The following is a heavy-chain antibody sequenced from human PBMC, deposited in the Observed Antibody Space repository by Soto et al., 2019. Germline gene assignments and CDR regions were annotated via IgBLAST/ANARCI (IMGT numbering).Heavy chain of an antibody. CDR2: ISAYNGNT. D-gene: IGHD3-10*01. CDR3: ARLFEWFGELLGYYYYDMDV. V-gene: IGHV1-18*01. CDR1: GYTFTSYG. J-gene: IGHJ6*03. Sequence: GASVKVSCKASGYTFTSYGISWGRQAPGQGLEWMGWISAYNGNTNNAQKLQGRVTMTTDTSTSTAYMELRSLRSDDTAVYYCARLFEWFGELLGYYYYDMDVWGKGTTVTVSS.